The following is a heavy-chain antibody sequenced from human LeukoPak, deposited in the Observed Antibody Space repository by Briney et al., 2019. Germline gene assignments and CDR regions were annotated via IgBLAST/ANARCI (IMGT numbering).Heavy chain of an antibody. CDR1: GFTFSRYW. Sequence: AGGSLRLSCAASGFTFSRYWMHWLRQAPGKGLVWVSRISTDGSTTTYADSVKGRFTISRDDAKNSLFLQMNSLRAEDTAVYYCARGSTTEIGWNYWGQGTLVTVSS. J-gene: IGHJ4*02. V-gene: IGHV3-74*01. D-gene: IGHD1-14*01. CDR3: ARGSTTEIGWNY. CDR2: ISTDGSTT.